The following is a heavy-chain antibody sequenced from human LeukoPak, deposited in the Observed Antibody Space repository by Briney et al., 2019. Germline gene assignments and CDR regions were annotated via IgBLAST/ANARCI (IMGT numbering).Heavy chain of an antibody. J-gene: IGHJ4*02. CDR1: GYSFTSYW. CDR2: IYPGDSDT. V-gene: IGHV5-51*01. CDR3: ARLKDYFGSGSYFDY. Sequence: PGESLKISLKGSGYSFTSYWIGWVRQMPRKGLEWVGIIYPGDSDTRYSPSFQGQVTISADKSITTAYLQWSSLKASDTAIYYCARLKDYFGSGSYFDYWGQGTLVTVSS. D-gene: IGHD3-10*01.